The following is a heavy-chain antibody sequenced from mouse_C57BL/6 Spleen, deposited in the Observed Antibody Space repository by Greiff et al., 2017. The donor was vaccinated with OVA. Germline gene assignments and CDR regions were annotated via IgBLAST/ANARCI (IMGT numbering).Heavy chain of an antibody. CDR1: GYTFTSYW. V-gene: IGHV1-69*01. J-gene: IGHJ3*01. CDR3: ARHGLDYSNSWFAY. D-gene: IGHD2-5*01. Sequence: VQLQQPGAELVMPGASVKLSCKASGYTFTSYWMHWVKQRPGQGLEWIGEIDPSDSYTNYNQKFKGKSTLTVDKSSSTAYMQLSSLTSEDSAVYYCARHGLDYSNSWFAYWGQGTLVTVSA. CDR2: IDPSDSYT.